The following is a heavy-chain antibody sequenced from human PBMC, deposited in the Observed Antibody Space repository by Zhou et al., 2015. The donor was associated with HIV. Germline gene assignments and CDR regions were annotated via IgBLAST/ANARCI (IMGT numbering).Heavy chain of an antibody. CDR3: ARLHKDDSSGYYYVDAFDI. CDR1: RGSFSNYA. J-gene: IGHJ3*02. D-gene: IGHD3-22*01. V-gene: IGHV1-69*06. Sequence: QVQLVQSGAEVKRPGSSVKVSCKASRGSFSNYAISWVRQAPGQGPEWMGGIIPIFGTVNYAQKFQGRVTITADKSTSTAYMELSSLRSEDTAVYYCARLHKDDSSGYYYVDAFDIWGQGTMVTVSS. CDR2: IIPIFGTV.